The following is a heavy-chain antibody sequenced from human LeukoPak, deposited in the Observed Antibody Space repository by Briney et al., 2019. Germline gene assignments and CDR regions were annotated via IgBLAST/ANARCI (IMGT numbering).Heavy chain of an antibody. V-gene: IGHV3-23*01. D-gene: IGHD6-13*01. Sequence: PGGSLRLSCAASGFTFNSYAMSWVRQAPGKGLEWVSGISGSGGSTYYADSVKGRFTISRDNSKNTLYLQMSSLRAEDTAVYYCAKGSAVGSNSWDYFDYWGQGILVTDSS. CDR3: AKGSAVGSNSWDYFDY. CDR1: GFTFNSYA. CDR2: ISGSGGST. J-gene: IGHJ4*02.